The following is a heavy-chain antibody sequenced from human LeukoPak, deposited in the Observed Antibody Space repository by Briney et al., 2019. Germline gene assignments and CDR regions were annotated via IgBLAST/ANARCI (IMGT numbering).Heavy chain of an antibody. CDR2: IWYDGSNK. J-gene: IGHJ6*02. CDR1: GFTFSSYG. CDR3: ARDQAFPIAAAGLPYYYYGMDV. D-gene: IGHD6-13*01. V-gene: IGHV3-33*01. Sequence: PGRSLRLSGAASGFTFSSYGMHWVRQAPGKGLEWVAVIWYDGSNKYYADSVKGRFTISRDNSKNTLYLQMNSLRAEDTAVYYCARDQAFPIAAAGLPYYYYGMDVWGQGTTVTVSS.